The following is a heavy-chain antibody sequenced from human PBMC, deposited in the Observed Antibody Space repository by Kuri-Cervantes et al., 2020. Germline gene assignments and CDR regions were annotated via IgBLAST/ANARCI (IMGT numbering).Heavy chain of an antibody. CDR3: ARASGGGGRSYQSYPCDY. D-gene: IGHD3-16*01. CDR2: ISSSTSTV. Sequence: GESLKISCAASGFTFSSYSMNWVRQAPGKGLEWVSYISSSTSTVYYAESVKGRFTISRDNAKNSLYLQMNSLRDEDTAVYYCARASGGGGRSYQSYPCDYWGQGTLVTVSS. CDR1: GFTFSSYS. V-gene: IGHV3-48*02. J-gene: IGHJ4*02.